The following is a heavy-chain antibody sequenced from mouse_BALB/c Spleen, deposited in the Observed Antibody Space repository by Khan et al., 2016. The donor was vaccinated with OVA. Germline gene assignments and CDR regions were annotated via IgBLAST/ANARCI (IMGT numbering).Heavy chain of an antibody. Sequence: QVQLQQSGADLAKPGASLEMSCKASGYTFATYWIHWVKQRPGQGLEWIGYIDPSTGYNEYNQKFKDKATLTADKSSSTANMQQSRLTSEDSEVYYCTRRGIYGIFTYWGQGTLVTVS. D-gene: IGHD2-1*01. CDR3: TRRGIYGIFTY. CDR2: IDPSTGYN. CDR1: GYTFATYW. J-gene: IGHJ3*01. V-gene: IGHV1-7*01.